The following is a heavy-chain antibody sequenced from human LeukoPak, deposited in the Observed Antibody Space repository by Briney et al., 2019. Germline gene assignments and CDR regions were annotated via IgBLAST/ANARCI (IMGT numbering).Heavy chain of an antibody. CDR1: GGSISSYY. CDR3: ARRVPSQVITDYFDY. D-gene: IGHD3-16*01. CDR2: IYTSGST. V-gene: IGHV4-4*07. J-gene: IGHJ4*02. Sequence: SETLSLTCTVSGGSISSYYWSWIRQPAGKGLEWIGRIYTSGSTNYNPSLKSRVTMSVDTSKNQFSLKLSSVTAADTAVYYCARRVPSQVITDYFDYWGQGTLVTVSS.